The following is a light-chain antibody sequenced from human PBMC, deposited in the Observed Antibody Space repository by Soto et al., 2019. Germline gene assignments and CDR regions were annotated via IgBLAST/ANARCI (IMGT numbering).Light chain of an antibody. Sequence: AIRMTQSTSSLSASTGYRVTITCLASQGISSYLAWYQQKPGKAPKLLIYAASTLQSGVPSRFSGSGSGTDFTLTISCLQSEDFATYYCQQYYSYPQTFGQGTKVDIK. CDR2: AAS. CDR3: QQYYSYPQT. V-gene: IGKV1-8*01. J-gene: IGKJ1*01. CDR1: QGISSY.